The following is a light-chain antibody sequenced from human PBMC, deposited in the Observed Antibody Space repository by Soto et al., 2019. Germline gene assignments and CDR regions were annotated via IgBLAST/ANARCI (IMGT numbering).Light chain of an antibody. V-gene: IGKV1-5*01. Sequence: DIQMTQSPSTLSASVGDRVTITCRASHSISSWLAWYQKKPGKAPKLLIYDASSLESGVPSRVSGSGSGTEFTLTVSSLQPDDFATYYCQQYNSYSQFTFGPGTKVDIK. CDR1: HSISSW. CDR3: QQYNSYSQFT. CDR2: DAS. J-gene: IGKJ3*01.